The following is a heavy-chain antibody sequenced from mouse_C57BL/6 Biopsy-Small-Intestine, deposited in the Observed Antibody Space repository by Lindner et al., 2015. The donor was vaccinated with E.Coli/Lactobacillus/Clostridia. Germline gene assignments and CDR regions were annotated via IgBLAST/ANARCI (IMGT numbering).Heavy chain of an antibody. V-gene: IGHV1-4*01. CDR1: GYTFTSYT. J-gene: IGHJ4*01. CDR2: INPSSDYT. Sequence: VQLQESGAELARPGASVKMSCKASGYTFTSYTMHWVKQRPGQGLEWIGYINPSSDYTKYNQRFKDKATLTADKSSSTAYMQLSSLTSEDSAVYYCARSPITTVVARRAMDYWGQGTSVTVSS. D-gene: IGHD1-1*01. CDR3: ARSPITTVVARRAMDY.